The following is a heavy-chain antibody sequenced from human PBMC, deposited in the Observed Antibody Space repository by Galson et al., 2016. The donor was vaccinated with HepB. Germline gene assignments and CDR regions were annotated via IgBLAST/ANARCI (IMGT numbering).Heavy chain of an antibody. CDR3: SRSPLVLDHYYFNS. CDR2: IIPIFGTA. CDR1: GGTFSSYA. Sequence: SVKVSCKASGGTFSSYAISWVRQAPGQGLEWMGGIIPIFGTANHAQKFQGRLTITADESTNTAYMDLSSLGSEDTAVYYCSRSPLVLDHYYFNSWGQGTLVTVSS. D-gene: IGHD3/OR15-3a*01. V-gene: IGHV1-69*13. J-gene: IGHJ5*02.